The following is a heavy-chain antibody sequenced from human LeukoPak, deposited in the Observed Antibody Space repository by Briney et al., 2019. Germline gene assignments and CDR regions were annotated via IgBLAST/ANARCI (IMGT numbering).Heavy chain of an antibody. Sequence: PSETLSLTCAVYGGSFSGYYWSWIRQPPGKGLEWIGEINHSGSTNYNPSLKSRVTISVDTSKNQFSLKLSSVTAADTAVYYCARGSLSYDYVWGSYRHPYYFDYWGQGTLVTVSS. CDR1: GGSFSGYY. CDR3: ARGSLSYDYVWGSYRHPYYFDY. CDR2: INHSGST. V-gene: IGHV4-34*01. J-gene: IGHJ4*02. D-gene: IGHD3-16*02.